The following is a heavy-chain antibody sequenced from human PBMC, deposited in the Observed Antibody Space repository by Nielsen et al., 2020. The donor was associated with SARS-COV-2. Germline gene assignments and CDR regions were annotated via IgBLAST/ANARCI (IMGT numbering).Heavy chain of an antibody. CDR1: GFTFSGSA. Sequence: GESLKISCVASGFTFSGSAMHWVRQASGKGLEWLGRIRSYANEYATAYAASVKGRFTISRDDSKNTLYLQMNSLKTEDTAVYYCARGWALDYWAQGTLVTVSS. CDR3: ARGWALDY. J-gene: IGHJ4*02. D-gene: IGHD6-19*01. CDR2: IRSYANEYAT. V-gene: IGHV3-73*01.